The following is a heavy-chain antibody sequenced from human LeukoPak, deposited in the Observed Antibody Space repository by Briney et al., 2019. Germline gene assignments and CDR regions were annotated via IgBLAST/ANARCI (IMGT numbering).Heavy chain of an antibody. V-gene: IGHV3-21*04. D-gene: IGHD3-10*01. CDR2: ISSSSSYI. J-gene: IGHJ4*02. CDR3: AKASLLWFGDPTDY. CDR1: GFTFSTYG. Sequence: GTSLRLSCAASGFTFSTYGLHWVRQAPGKGLEWVSSISSSSSYIYYADSVKGRFTISRDNAKNSLYLQMNSLRAEDTAVYYCAKASLLWFGDPTDYWGQGTLVTVSS.